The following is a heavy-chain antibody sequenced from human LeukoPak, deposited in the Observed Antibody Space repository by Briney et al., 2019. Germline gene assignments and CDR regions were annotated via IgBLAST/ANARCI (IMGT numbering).Heavy chain of an antibody. D-gene: IGHD2-8*02. J-gene: IGHJ5*02. V-gene: IGHV4-34*01. CDR1: GVSFNAYY. CDR3: ARIRCGHTGDICYNH. CDR2: VSPGGYI. Sequence: PSETLSLTCTVSGVSFNAYYRSWIRQSSGKGLEWIGEVSPGGYIKYNPSLRSRVTISVDTSENQLSLRLSSVTAADTAMYYCARIRCGHTGDICYNHWAQGTLVTVSS.